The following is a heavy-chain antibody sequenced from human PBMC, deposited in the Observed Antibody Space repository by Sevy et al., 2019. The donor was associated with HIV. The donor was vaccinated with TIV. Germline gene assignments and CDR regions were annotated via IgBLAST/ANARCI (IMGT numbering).Heavy chain of an antibody. CDR2: ISYDGSNK. V-gene: IGHV3-30-3*01. CDR3: ARGEMATIMVQY. CDR1: GFTFSSYA. J-gene: IGHJ4*02. Sequence: GGSLRLSCAASGFTFSSYAMHWVRQAPGKGLEWVAVISYDGSNKYYAYSVKGRFTISRDNSKNTLYLQMNSLRAEDTAVYYCARGEMATIMVQYWGQGTLVTVSS. D-gene: IGHD5-12*01.